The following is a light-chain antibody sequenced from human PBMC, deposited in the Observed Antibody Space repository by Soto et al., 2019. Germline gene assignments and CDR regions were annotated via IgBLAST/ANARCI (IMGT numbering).Light chain of an antibody. CDR3: QQYKNWRT. CDR1: QSIDSK. Sequence: IVMTQSPATLSVSPGERVTLSCSASQSIDSKLAWYQQRPGQAPRLLIYAASTRATGIPARFSGSGSRPEFTLNISGLQSEDFGFYDCQQYKNWRTFGQGTNVEIK. CDR2: AAS. V-gene: IGKV3-15*01. J-gene: IGKJ1*01.